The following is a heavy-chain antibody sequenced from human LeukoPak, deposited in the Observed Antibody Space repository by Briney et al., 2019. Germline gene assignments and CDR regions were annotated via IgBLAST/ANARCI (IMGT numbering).Heavy chain of an antibody. Sequence: PGGSLRLSCAASGFTFSDYYMSWIRQAPGKGLEWVSYISSSGSTIYYADSVKGRFTISRDNAKNPLYLQMNSPRAEDTAVYYCARAAVAGMFNYYYGMDVWGQGTTVTVSS. CDR3: ARAAVAGMFNYYYGMDV. D-gene: IGHD6-19*01. J-gene: IGHJ6*02. V-gene: IGHV3-11*01. CDR2: ISSSGSTI. CDR1: GFTFSDYY.